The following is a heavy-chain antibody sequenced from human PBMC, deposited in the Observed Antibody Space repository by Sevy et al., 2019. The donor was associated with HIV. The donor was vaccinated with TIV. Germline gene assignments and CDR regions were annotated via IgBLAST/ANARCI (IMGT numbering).Heavy chain of an antibody. Sequence: ASVKVSCKASGYSFTSYEIHWVRQAPGQGLEWMGIINPSGGSTSYAQKFQDRVTMIRDTSTTTVYMELSSLRSEDTAVASCARLRACGGDCYYYDFWGQGTLVTVSS. CDR3: ARLRACGGDCYYYDF. CDR1: GYSFTSYE. V-gene: IGHV1-46*01. D-gene: IGHD2-21*02. J-gene: IGHJ4*02. CDR2: INPSGGST.